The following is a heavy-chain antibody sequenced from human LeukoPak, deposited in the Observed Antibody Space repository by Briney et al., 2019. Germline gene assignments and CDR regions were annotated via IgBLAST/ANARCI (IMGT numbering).Heavy chain of an antibody. D-gene: IGHD4-17*01. CDR1: GGSISSYY. Sequence: SETLSLTCTVSGGSISSYYWSWIRQPPGKGLEWIGYIYYSGSTNYNPSLKSRVTISVDTSKNQFSLKLSSVTAADTAVYYCARGRYGDCAYWGQGTLVTVSS. CDR2: IYYSGST. V-gene: IGHV4-59*01. J-gene: IGHJ4*02. CDR3: ARGRYGDCAY.